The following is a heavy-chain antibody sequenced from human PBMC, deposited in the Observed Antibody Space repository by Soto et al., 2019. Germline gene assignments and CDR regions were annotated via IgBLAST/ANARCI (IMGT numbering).Heavy chain of an antibody. CDR1: GFTFSTYG. CDR3: ATDGAAGSVMEV. D-gene: IGHD6-13*01. V-gene: IGHV3-21*01. CDR2: ISSGSEYI. Sequence: EMQLVESGGGLVKPGGSLRLSCAASGFTFSTYGMNWVRQAPGKGLEWVSSISSGSEYIYYADSLKGRLTISRDNARNSLYLQLNGLRAEDTAVNYCATDGAAGSVMEVWGQGTTVTVSS. J-gene: IGHJ6*02.